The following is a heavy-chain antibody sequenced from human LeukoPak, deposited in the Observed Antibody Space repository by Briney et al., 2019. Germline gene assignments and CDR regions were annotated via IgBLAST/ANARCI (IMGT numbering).Heavy chain of an antibody. CDR3: ARDRRLYYYDSSGYAVDY. J-gene: IGHJ4*02. V-gene: IGHV3-48*03. CDR1: GFTFSSYE. Sequence: GGSLRLSCAASGFTFSSYEMNWVRQAPGKGLEWVSYISSSGSTIYYADSVKGRFTISRDNAKNSLYLQMNSLRAEDTAVYYCARDRRLYYYDSSGYAVDYWGQGTLVTVSS. CDR2: ISSSGSTI. D-gene: IGHD3-22*01.